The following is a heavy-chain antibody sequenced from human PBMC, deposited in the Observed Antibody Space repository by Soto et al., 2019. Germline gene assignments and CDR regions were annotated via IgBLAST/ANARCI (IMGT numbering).Heavy chain of an antibody. CDR2: IYDSGST. J-gene: IGHJ3*02. V-gene: IGHV4-61*01. CDR1: GGSVSSGSYY. Sequence: QVQLQESGAGLVKPSETLSLTCTVSGGSVSSGSYYWSWIRQPPGKGLEWIGYIYDSGSTNYNPSLKNRVTISVDTSNNQFALTLSSATAADTAVYYCAIEVGCLQWGAYAFDIWGQGTKVPVSS. D-gene: IGHD3-16*01. CDR3: AIEVGCLQWGAYAFDI.